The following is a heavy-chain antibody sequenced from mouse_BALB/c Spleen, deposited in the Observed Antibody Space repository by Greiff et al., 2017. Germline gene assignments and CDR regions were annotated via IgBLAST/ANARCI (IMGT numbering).Heavy chain of an antibody. D-gene: IGHD2-1*01. Sequence: EVQLQQSGPELVKPGASVKISCKASGYSFTGYFMNWVMQSHGKSLEWIGRINPYNGDTFYNQKFKGKATLTVDKSSSTANMELRSLASEDSAVYYCARSRNSYYYAMDYWGQGTSVTVSS. J-gene: IGHJ4*01. CDR2: INPYNGDT. V-gene: IGHV1-20*02. CDR1: GYSFTGYF. CDR3: ARSRNSYYYAMDY.